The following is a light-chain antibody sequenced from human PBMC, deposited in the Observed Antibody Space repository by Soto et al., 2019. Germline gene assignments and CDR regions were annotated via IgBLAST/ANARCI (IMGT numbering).Light chain of an antibody. V-gene: IGKV3-15*01. CDR1: QSVSSY. CDR2: DAS. Sequence: EKVMTQSPATLSVSPVERATLSCRASQSVSSYLAWYQQKPGQAPGLLIYDASTRATGIPVRFSGSGSGTEFILTISSLQSEDFAVYYCQQYNNWPFTFGPGTKVDI. CDR3: QQYNNWPFT. J-gene: IGKJ3*01.